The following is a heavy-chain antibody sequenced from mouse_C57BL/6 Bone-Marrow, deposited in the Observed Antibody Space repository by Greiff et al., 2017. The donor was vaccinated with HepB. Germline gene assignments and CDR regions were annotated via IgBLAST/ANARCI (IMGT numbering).Heavy chain of an antibody. V-gene: IGHV2-2*01. CDR1: GFSLTSYG. CDR2: IWSGGST. D-gene: IGHD1-1*01. Sequence: QVQLQQSGPGLVQPSQSLSITCTVSGFSLTSYGVHWVRQSPGKGLEWLGVIWSGGSTDYNAAFISRLSISKDNSKSQVFFKMNSLQADDTAIYYCARTLYYYGSRRRAMDYWGQGTSVTVSS. CDR3: ARTLYYYGSRRRAMDY. J-gene: IGHJ4*01.